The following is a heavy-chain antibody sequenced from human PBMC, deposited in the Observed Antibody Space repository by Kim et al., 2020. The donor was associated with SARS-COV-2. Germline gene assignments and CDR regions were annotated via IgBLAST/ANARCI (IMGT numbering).Heavy chain of an antibody. CDR1: GFTFSSYL. CDR2: ITQDGSEK. CDR3: ARGRANGDY. D-gene: IGHD1-1*01. J-gene: IGHJ4*02. V-gene: IGHV3-7*01. Sequence: GGSLRLSCAASGFTFSSYLMSWVRQAPGEGLEWVASITQDGSEKNYVDSVKGRFTISRDNAKSSLYLQMNSLRADDTAVYYCARGRANGDYWGQGTLVT.